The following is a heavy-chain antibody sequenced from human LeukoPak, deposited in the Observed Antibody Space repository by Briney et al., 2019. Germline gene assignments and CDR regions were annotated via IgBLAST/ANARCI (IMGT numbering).Heavy chain of an antibody. CDR2: IYYSGST. V-gene: IGHV4-39*01. CDR1: GGSISSSSYY. CDR3: ASSLRWNYYYMDV. Sequence: PSETLSLTCTVSGGSISSSSYYWGWIRQPPGKGLEWIGSIYYSGSTYYNPSLKSRVTISVDTSKNQFSLKLSSVTAADTAVYYCASSLRWNYYYMDVWGKGTTVTVSS. J-gene: IGHJ6*03. D-gene: IGHD4-23*01.